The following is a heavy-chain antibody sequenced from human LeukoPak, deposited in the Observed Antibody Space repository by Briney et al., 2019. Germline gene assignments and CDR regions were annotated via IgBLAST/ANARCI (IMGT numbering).Heavy chain of an antibody. D-gene: IGHD2-15*01. J-gene: IGHJ4*02. V-gene: IGHV3-30*04. CDR2: ISYDGSNK. CDR3: ARAGGMVYFDY. Sequence: GGSLRLSCAASGFTFSSYAMHWVRQAPGKGLEWVAVISYDGSNKYYADSVKGRFTISRDNSKNTLYLQMNSLRAEDTAVYYCARAGGMVYFDYWGQGTLVTVSS. CDR1: GFTFSSYA.